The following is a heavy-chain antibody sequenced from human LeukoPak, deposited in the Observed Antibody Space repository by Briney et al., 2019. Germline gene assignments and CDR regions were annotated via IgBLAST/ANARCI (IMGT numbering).Heavy chain of an antibody. V-gene: IGHV3-23*01. CDR2: ISGSGGST. CDR3: ASVPGRYCGGDCYTPD. Sequence: GGSLRPSCAASGFTFSSYAMSWVRQAPGKGLEWVSAISGSGGSTYYADSVKGRFTISRDNSKNTLYLQMNSLRAEDTAVYYCASVPGRYCGGDCYTPDWGQGTLVTVSS. CDR1: GFTFSSYA. J-gene: IGHJ4*02. D-gene: IGHD2-21*02.